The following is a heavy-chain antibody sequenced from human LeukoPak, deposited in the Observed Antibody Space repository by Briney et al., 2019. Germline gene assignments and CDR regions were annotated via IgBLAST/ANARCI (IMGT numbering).Heavy chain of an antibody. V-gene: IGHV3-53*04. CDR2: IYSGGST. J-gene: IGHJ6*02. D-gene: IGHD5-18*01. Sequence: PGGSLRLSCAASGFTVSSNYMSWVRQAPGKGLEWVSVIYSGGSTYYADSVNGRFTISRHNSKNTLYLQMNSLRAEDTAVYYCARDYRYRADTAMVNYYYYGMDVWGQGTTVTVSS. CDR3: ARDYRYRADTAMVNYYYYGMDV. CDR1: GFTVSSNY.